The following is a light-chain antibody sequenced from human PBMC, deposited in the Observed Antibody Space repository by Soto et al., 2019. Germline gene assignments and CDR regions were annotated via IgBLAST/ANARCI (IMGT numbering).Light chain of an antibody. J-gene: IGLJ1*01. CDR1: SSNIGAGYD. CDR3: QSYDSTLSRYV. V-gene: IGLV1-40*01. Sequence: QSGLTQLPSVSVAPRRIVTICCPGSSSNIGAGYDVHWYQRLPGTAPKLLIYANTNRPSGVPDRFSGTKSATSASASLAITGLQAEDEADYYCQSYDSTLSRYVFGTGTKVTVL. CDR2: ANT.